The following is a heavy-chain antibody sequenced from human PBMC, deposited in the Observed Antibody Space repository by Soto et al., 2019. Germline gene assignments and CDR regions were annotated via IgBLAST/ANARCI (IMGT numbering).Heavy chain of an antibody. J-gene: IGHJ4*02. CDR3: ARGYYDSSGYYRDY. CDR2: IYYSGST. D-gene: IGHD3-22*01. Sequence: SETLSLTCTVSGGSISSYYWGWIRQPPGKGLEWIGSIYYSGSTYYNPSLKSRVTISVDTSKNQFSLKLSSVTAADTAVYYCARGYYDSSGYYRDYWGQGTLVTVSS. CDR1: GGSISSYY. V-gene: IGHV4-39*07.